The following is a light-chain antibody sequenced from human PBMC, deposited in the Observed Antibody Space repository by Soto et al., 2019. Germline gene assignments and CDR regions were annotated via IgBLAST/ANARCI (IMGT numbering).Light chain of an antibody. CDR2: DVS. CDR1: QSGRTY. J-gene: IGKJ4*01. CDR3: QQRSSCPLT. Sequence: VWTQSPATISLSSAERATNSGRASQSGRTYLAWYQQKPGQAPRLLIHDVSDRATGIPARFSGSGSGTEFTLTISSLEPEDFAVYYCQQRSSCPLTFGGGTKVDI. V-gene: IGKV3-11*01.